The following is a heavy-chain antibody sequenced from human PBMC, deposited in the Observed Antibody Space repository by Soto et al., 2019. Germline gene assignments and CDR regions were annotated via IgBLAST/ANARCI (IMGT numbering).Heavy chain of an antibody. J-gene: IGHJ4*02. Sequence: EVQLVESGGGLVQPGGSLRLSCAVSGFTFRSYGMSWVRQAPGQGLEWVAGIKQDGSEKYYVDSVKGRFTISRDNATNALYLQLNSRRAEDTAVYYCVRDNSGFFGVDFWGQGTLVTVSS. CDR1: GFTFRSYG. CDR2: IKQDGSEK. D-gene: IGHD3-10*01. V-gene: IGHV3-7*03. CDR3: VRDNSGFFGVDF.